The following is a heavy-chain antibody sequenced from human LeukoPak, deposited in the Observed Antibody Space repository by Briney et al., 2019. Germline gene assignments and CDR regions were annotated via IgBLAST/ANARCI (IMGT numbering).Heavy chain of an antibody. V-gene: IGHV1-69*13. CDR3: ARGGIAAPQRGDN. Sequence: ASVKVSCKASGGTFSSYAISWVRQAPGQGLEWMGGIIPIFGTANYAQKFQGRVTITADESTSTAYMELSSLRSEDTAVYYCARGGIAAPQRGDNWGQGTLVTVSS. J-gene: IGHJ4*02. CDR2: IIPIFGTA. D-gene: IGHD6-13*01. CDR1: GGTFSSYA.